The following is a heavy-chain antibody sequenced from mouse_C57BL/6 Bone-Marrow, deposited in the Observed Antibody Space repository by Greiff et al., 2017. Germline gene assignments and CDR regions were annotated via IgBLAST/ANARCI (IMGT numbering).Heavy chain of an antibody. CDR2: IYPGSGST. Sequence: VQLQQPGAELVKPGASVKMSCKASGYTFPSYWITWVKQRPGQGLEWIGDIYPGSGSTNYNEKFKSKATLTVDTSSSTAYMQLSSLTSEDSAVYYCARGGYSNYVFLFAYWGQGTLVTVSA. V-gene: IGHV1-55*01. CDR1: GYTFPSYW. J-gene: IGHJ3*01. CDR3: ARGGYSNYVFLFAY. D-gene: IGHD2-5*01.